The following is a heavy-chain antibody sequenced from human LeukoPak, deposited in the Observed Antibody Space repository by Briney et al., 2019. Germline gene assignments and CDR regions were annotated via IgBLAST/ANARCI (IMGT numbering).Heavy chain of an antibody. D-gene: IGHD2-21*01. CDR2: IKSNNDGGTT. Sequence: PGGSLRLSCAASGFIFNKAWMNWVRQAPGKGPEWVGRIKSNNDGGTTDYASPVEGRFIISRDDSKNTIYLQMNRLIIDDTAIYYCTPVMVEDRGFWGQGTLDTVSS. CDR1: GFIFNKAW. V-gene: IGHV3-15*01. J-gene: IGHJ4*02. CDR3: TPVMVEDRGF.